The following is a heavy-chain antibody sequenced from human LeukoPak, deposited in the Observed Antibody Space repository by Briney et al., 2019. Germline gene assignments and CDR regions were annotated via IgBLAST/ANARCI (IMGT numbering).Heavy chain of an antibody. CDR3: AKRDTDYRLY. D-gene: IGHD3-10*01. Sequence: PSETLSLTCTVSGGSMSSYYWSWIRQHPGKGLEWIGYIYHSGSTYYNPSLKSRITMSVDTSKNQFSLNLTSVTAADTAVYYCAKRDTDYRLYWGQGALVTVSS. J-gene: IGHJ4*02. V-gene: IGHV4-59*06. CDR2: IYHSGST. CDR1: GGSMSSYY.